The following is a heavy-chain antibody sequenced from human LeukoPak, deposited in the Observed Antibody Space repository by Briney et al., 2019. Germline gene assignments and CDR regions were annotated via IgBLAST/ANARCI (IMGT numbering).Heavy chain of an antibody. V-gene: IGHV3-23*01. CDR1: GFTVSSYA. CDR2: ISGSGGST. J-gene: IGHJ4*02. CDR3: AKAVRDSRAGGTDY. Sequence: PGGSLRLSCAASGFTVSSYAMSWVRQAPGKGLEWVSGISGSGGSTYFADSVKGRFSISRDNSKNTLYLQMNSLRAEDTAVYHCAKAVRDSRAGGTDYWGQGTLVTVSS. D-gene: IGHD3-22*01.